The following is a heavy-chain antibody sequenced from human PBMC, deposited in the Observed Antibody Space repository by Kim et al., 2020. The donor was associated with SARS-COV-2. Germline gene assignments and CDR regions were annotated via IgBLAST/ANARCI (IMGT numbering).Heavy chain of an antibody. D-gene: IGHD3-10*01. CDR3: ARLRNSGTYRFDY. Sequence: YADSVEGRFTISRDNAKNSLYLQMTSLRAEDTAMYYCARLRNSGTYRFDYWGQGALVTVSS. J-gene: IGHJ4*02. V-gene: IGHV3-11*03.